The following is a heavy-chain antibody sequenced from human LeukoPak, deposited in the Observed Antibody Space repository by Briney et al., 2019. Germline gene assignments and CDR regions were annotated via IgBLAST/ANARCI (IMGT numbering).Heavy chain of an antibody. J-gene: IGHJ4*02. D-gene: IGHD1-26*01. CDR3: AKGLYSGSYYFDY. V-gene: IGHV3-74*01. CDR1: GFTFSNYW. Sequence: PGGSLRLSCAASGFTFSNYWMHWVRQAPGKGLVWVSRINSDGSSTRYADSVKGRFTISRDNAKNTLYLQMNSLRAEDTAVYYCAKGLYSGSYYFDYWGQGTLVTVSS. CDR2: INSDGSST.